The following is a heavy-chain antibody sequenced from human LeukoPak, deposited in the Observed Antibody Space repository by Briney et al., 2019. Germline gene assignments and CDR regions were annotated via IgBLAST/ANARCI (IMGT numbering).Heavy chain of an antibody. Sequence: GGSLRLSCAASGFTFSSYWMHWVRQAPGKGLVWVSRINTDGSSTTYADSVKGRFTISRDNAKNTLYPQMNSLSAEDTAVYYCARGYSSSYRIDYWGQGTLVTVSS. J-gene: IGHJ4*02. CDR1: GFTFSSYW. CDR3: ARGYSSSYRIDY. V-gene: IGHV3-74*01. CDR2: INTDGSST. D-gene: IGHD6-6*01.